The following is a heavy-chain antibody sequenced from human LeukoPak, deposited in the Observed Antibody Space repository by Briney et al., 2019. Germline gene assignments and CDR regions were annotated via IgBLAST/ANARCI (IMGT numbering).Heavy chain of an antibody. V-gene: IGHV4-61*01. CDR3: AREDITGTASYFDY. J-gene: IGHJ4*02. Sequence: SETLSLTCTVSGGSVSSGCFYWTWIRQPPGKGLEWIGYIYYSGSTNYIPSLRSRLTISVDTSKNQFSLKLSSVTAADTAVYYCAREDITGTASYFDYWGQGTLVTVSS. CDR2: IYYSGST. CDR1: GGSVSSGCFY. D-gene: IGHD1-7*01.